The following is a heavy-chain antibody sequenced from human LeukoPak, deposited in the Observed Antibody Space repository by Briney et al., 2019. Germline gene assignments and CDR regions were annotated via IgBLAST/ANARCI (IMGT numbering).Heavy chain of an antibody. V-gene: IGHV3-7*01. CDR2: IKDDGRQK. CDR1: GFTFRRYW. Sequence: GGSLRLSCAASGFTFRRYWMTWVRQAPGKGLEWVANIKDDGRQKYYVDSVKGRFTISKDNTKNSVFLEMNSLRAEDTAVYYCARDAGKGFDYWGQGALVTVSS. CDR3: ARDAGKGFDY. J-gene: IGHJ4*02.